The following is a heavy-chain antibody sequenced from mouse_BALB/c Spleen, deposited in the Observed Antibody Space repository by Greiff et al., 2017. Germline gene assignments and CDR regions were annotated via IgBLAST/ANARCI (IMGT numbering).Heavy chain of an antibody. D-gene: IGHD1-1*01. CDR2: ISTYYGNT. J-gene: IGHJ3*01. Sequence: QVQLQQSGPELVRPGVSVKISCKGSSYTFTDYAMHWVKQSHAKSLEWIGVISTYYGNTNYNQKFKGKATMTVDKSSSTAYMELARLTSEDSAVYYCARGYYGSSYGFAYWGQGTLVTVSA. CDR3: ARGYYGSSYGFAY. V-gene: IGHV1-67*01. CDR1: SYTFTDYA.